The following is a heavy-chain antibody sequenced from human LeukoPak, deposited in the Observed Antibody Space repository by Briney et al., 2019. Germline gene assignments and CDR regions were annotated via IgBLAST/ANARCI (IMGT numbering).Heavy chain of an antibody. CDR3: AKNFRGYGSGKTLDY. Sequence: GGSLRLSCAASGFTFSSYAMSWVRQAPGKGLEWVSAISGSGGSTYYADSVEGRFTISRDNSKNTLYLQMNSLRAEDTAVYYCAKNFRGYGSGKTLDYWGQGTLVTVSS. D-gene: IGHD3-10*01. CDR2: ISGSGGST. V-gene: IGHV3-23*01. J-gene: IGHJ4*02. CDR1: GFTFSSYA.